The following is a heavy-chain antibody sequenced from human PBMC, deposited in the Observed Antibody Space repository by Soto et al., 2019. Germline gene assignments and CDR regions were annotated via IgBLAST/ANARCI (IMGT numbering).Heavy chain of an antibody. CDR2: ISWDGGST. V-gene: IGHV3-43*01. D-gene: IGHD3-9*01. CDR3: AKGLGRYFDWLLGHYGMDV. J-gene: IGHJ6*02. Sequence: GGSLRLSCAASGFTFDDYTMHWVRQAPGKGLEWVSLISWDGGSTYYADSVKGRFTISRDNSKNSLYLQMNSLRTEDTALYYCAKGLGRYFDWLLGHYGMDVSGQGTTVTVSS. CDR1: GFTFDDYT.